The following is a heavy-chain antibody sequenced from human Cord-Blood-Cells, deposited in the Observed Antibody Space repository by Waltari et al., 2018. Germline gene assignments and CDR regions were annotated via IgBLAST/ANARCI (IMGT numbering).Heavy chain of an antibody. V-gene: IGHV3-48*01. CDR3: ARDLQAKLERRGAAYYYYGMDV. Sequence: EVQLVESGGGLVQPGGSLRLSCAASGFTFSSYSMNWVRQAPGKGLEWVSYISSSSSTGYYADAVEGRFTITRDKAKNSLYLQRNSLRAEDTAVYYCARDLQAKLERRGAAYYYYGMDVWGQGTTVTVSS. D-gene: IGHD1-1*01. J-gene: IGHJ6*02. CDR1: GFTFSSYS. CDR2: ISSSSSTG.